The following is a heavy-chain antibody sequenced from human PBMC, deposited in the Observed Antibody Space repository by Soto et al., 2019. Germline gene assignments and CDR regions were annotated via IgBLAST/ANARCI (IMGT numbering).Heavy chain of an antibody. CDR3: ANDVAEAIVRATIDY. Sequence: QVQLVDSGGGVVQPGMSLRLSCAASGFTFSTFAMHWVRQAPGKGLEGVAIISYDGSRKYHADSVKGRFTISRDNSKNTLYLQMNSLRAEDTAVFYCANDVAEAIVRATIDYWGQGTLVTVSS. CDR1: GFTFSTFA. D-gene: IGHD1-26*01. J-gene: IGHJ4*02. CDR2: ISYDGSRK. V-gene: IGHV3-30*18.